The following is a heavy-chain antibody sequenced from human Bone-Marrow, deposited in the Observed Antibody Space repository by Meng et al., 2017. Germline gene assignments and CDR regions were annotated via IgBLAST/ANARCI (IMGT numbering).Heavy chain of an antibody. D-gene: IGHD5-12*01. CDR2: ISSSSSYI. CDR1: GFTFSSYS. V-gene: IGHV3-21*01. Sequence: ESLKISCAASGFTFSSYSMNWVRQAPGKGLEWVSSISSSSSYIYYADSVKGRFTISRDNAKNSLYLQMNSLRAEDTAVYYCARDRRGYSGYGDYWGQGTLVTVSS. CDR3: ARDRRGYSGYGDY. J-gene: IGHJ4*02.